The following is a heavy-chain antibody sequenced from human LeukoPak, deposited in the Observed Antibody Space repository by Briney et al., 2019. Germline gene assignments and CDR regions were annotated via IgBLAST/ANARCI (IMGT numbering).Heavy chain of an antibody. CDR1: GYNFTTYW. J-gene: IGHJ4*02. D-gene: IGHD3-10*01. CDR3: ARRRGSGRTDY. V-gene: IGHV5-51*01. Sequence: GESLKISCKGSGYNFTTYWIGWVRQMPGKGLDWMGIIYPDDSDTRYSPSFQGQVTISVDKSISTAYLQWSSLKASDTAMYYCARRRGSGRTDYWGQGTLVTVSS. CDR2: IYPDDSDT.